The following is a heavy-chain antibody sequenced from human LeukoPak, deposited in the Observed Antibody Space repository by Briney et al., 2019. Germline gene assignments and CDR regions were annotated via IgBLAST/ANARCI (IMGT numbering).Heavy chain of an antibody. J-gene: IGHJ4*02. CDR1: GFTFSSYG. CDR2: IRYDGSNK. D-gene: IGHD3-9*01. CDR3: AGIFAGLLNY. V-gene: IGHV3-30*02. Sequence: GGSLRLSCAASGFTFSSYGMRWVRQAPGKGLEWVAFIRYDGSNKYYADSVKGRFTISRDNSKNTLYLQMNSLRAEDTAVYYCAGIFAGLLNYWGQGTLVTVSS.